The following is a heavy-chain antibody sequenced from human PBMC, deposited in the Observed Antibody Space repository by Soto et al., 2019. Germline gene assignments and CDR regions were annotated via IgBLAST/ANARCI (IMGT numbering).Heavy chain of an antibody. D-gene: IGHD2-2*01. CDR3: AREGRVVPAASPDYYYGMDV. CDR2: IYHSGST. CDR1: GGSISSSNG. J-gene: IGHJ6*02. V-gene: IGHV4-4*02. Sequence: PSVTLSLTCAVSGGSISSSNGWSWVRQPPGKGLEWIGEIYHSGSTNYNPSLKSRVTISVDKSKNQFSLKLSSVTAADTAVYYCAREGRVVPAASPDYYYGMDVWGQGTTVTVSS.